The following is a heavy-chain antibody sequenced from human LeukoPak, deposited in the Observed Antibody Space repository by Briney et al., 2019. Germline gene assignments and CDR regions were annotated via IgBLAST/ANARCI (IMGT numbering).Heavy chain of an antibody. Sequence: GGSLRLSCVAYRFSFREYPIHWVRQAPGKGLEWVAVISNDGSNEYDAEFVKGRFTMSRDNSKNTVFLDMNNLRTEDTAVYYCARAQISIISSGQYLDVWGPGTLVTVSS. V-gene: IGHV3-30-3*01. CDR2: ISNDGSNE. CDR3: ARAQISIISSGQYLDV. CDR1: RFSFREYP. D-gene: IGHD3-9*01. J-gene: IGHJ3*01.